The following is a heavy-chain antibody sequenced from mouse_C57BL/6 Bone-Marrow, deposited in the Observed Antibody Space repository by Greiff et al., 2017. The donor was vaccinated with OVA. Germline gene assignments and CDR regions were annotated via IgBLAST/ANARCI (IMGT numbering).Heavy chain of an antibody. J-gene: IGHJ1*03. CDR2: IDPSDSYT. CDR1: GYTFTSYW. V-gene: IGHV1-50*01. D-gene: IGHD4-1*01. CDR3: ARDWGWYFDV. Sequence: QVQLQQSGAELVKPGASVKLSCKASGYTFTSYWMQWVKQRPGQGLEWIGEIDPSDSYTNYNQKFKGKATLTVDTSSSTAYMQLSSLTSEDSAVYYCARDWGWYFDVWGTGTTVTVSS.